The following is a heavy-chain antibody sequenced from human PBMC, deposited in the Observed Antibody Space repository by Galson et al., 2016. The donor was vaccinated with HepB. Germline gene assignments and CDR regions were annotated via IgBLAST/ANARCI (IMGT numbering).Heavy chain of an antibody. CDR1: GFTFSSYG. CDR3: AKVRQLAYSYGMDV. Sequence: SLRLPCGASGFTFSSYGLHWVRQAPGVGREWVAVISYDGSNKYYADSVKGRFTISRDNSKNTLYLQMNSLRAEDTAVYYCAKVRQLAYSYGMDVWGQGTTVTVSS. J-gene: IGHJ6*02. CDR2: ISYDGSNK. V-gene: IGHV3-30*18. D-gene: IGHD6-6*01.